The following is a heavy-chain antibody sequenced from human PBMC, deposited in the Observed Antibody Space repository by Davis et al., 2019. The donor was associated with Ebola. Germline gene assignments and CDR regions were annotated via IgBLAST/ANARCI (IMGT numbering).Heavy chain of an antibody. CDR3: ARPHQRGYSGYGWMDV. CDR1: GGSISSSSYY. J-gene: IGHJ6*02. D-gene: IGHD5-12*01. Sequence: SETLSLTCTVSGGSISSSSYYWGWIRQPPGKGLEWIGSIYHSGSTNYNPSLKSRVTISVDTSKNQFSLKLNSVTAADTAVYYCARPHQRGYSGYGWMDVWGQGTTVTVSS. V-gene: IGHV4-39*07. CDR2: IYHSGST.